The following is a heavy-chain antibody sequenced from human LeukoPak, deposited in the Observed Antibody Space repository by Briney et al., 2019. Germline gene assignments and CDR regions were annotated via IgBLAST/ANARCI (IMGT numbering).Heavy chain of an antibody. CDR2: VYYGGST. V-gene: IGHV4-59*01. D-gene: IGHD4/OR15-4a*01. Sequence: SETLSLTCSVSGDFMSNDYWSWIRQSPGNGLEWIGLVYYGGSTKVNPSLRSRVALSIDTSKKQFSLTLTSVTSADTAVYFCARTNDYSDYGYFDPWGQGLLVTVSS. J-gene: IGHJ4*02. CDR1: GDFMSNDY. CDR3: ARTNDYSDYGYFDP.